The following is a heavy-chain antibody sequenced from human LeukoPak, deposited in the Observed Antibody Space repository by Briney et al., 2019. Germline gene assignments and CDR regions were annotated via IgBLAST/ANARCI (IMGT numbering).Heavy chain of an antibody. Sequence: GGSLRLSCSASGFTFSSYGMHWVRQAPGKGLEYVSAISSNGRSTYYADSVKGRFTFSRDNSKNTLYLQMSSLSAEDTAIYYCVKTIAQAVDCWGQGTLVTVSS. CDR3: VKTIAQAVDC. J-gene: IGHJ4*02. CDR1: GFTFSSYG. V-gene: IGHV3-64D*06. D-gene: IGHD6-13*01. CDR2: ISSNGRST.